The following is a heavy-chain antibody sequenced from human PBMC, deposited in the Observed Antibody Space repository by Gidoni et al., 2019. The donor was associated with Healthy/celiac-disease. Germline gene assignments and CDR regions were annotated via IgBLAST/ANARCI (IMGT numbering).Heavy chain of an antibody. CDR3: VKSRYSSPPPPQRGNYFDY. CDR1: GFTFSSYA. D-gene: IGHD6-19*01. Sequence: EVQLVESGGGLVQPGGSLSLSCSASGFTFSSYAMHWVRQAPGKGLEYVSAISSNGGSTYYADSVKGRFTISRDNSKNTLYLQMSSLRAEDTAVYYCVKSRYSSPPPPQRGNYFDYWGQGTLVTVSS. CDR2: ISSNGGST. V-gene: IGHV3-64D*06. J-gene: IGHJ4*02.